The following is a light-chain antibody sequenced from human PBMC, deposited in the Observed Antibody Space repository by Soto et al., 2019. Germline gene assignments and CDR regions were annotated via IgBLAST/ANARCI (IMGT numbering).Light chain of an antibody. CDR1: ISDVGGYNY. J-gene: IGLJ3*02. CDR3: CSYAGDYTWV. CDR2: DVT. Sequence: QSALTQPRSVSGSPGQSVTISCTGTISDVGGYNYVSWFQQHSDKAPKLMIYDVTKRPSGVPDRFSGSKSGNTASLTISGLQAEDEADYYCCSYAGDYTWVFGGGTKLTVL. V-gene: IGLV2-11*01.